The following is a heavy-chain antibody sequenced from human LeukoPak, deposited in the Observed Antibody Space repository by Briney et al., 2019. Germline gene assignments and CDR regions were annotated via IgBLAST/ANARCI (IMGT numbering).Heavy chain of an antibody. D-gene: IGHD6-13*01. CDR3: ARVYSSSWYFSSWYFDL. Sequence: ASVKVSCKASGYTFTSYAMHWVRQAPGQRLEWMGWISAYNGNTNYAQKLQGRVTMTTDTSTSTAYMELRSLRSDDTAVYYCARVYSSSWYFSSWYFDLWGRGTLVTVS. CDR2: ISAYNGNT. V-gene: IGHV1-18*01. CDR1: GYTFTSYA. J-gene: IGHJ2*01.